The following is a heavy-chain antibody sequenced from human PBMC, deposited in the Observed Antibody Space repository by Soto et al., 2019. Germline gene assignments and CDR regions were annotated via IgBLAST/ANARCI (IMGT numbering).Heavy chain of an antibody. CDR2: IYWDNDK. CDR3: VHSRCGGDCLRSSSSHYYYGMDV. CDR1: GFSLSTGGVG. D-gene: IGHD2-21*02. V-gene: IGHV2-5*02. Sequence: QITLKESGPTLVKPTQTLTLTCTFSGFSLSTGGVGVGWIRQPPGKALEWLALIYWDNDKRYRPSLKSRLTVTKDTSKNQVVLTMTNMDPVDTATYYCVHSRCGGDCLRSSSSHYYYGMDVWGQGTTVTF. J-gene: IGHJ6*02.